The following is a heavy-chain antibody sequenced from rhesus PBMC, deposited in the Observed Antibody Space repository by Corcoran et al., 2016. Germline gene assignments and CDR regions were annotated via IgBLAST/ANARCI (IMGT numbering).Heavy chain of an antibody. J-gene: IGHJ4*01. V-gene: IGHV4-169*01. CDR3: AKYLAYFDY. CDR1: GGSISSSY. CDR2: IYGSGSRT. D-gene: IGHD2-21*01. Sequence: QLQLQESGPGLVKPSETLSVTCAVSGGSISSSYWSWIRQAPGKGLEWIGYIYGSGSRTNYNPSLKSRVTLSVDTSKNQLSLKLSSVTTADTAVYYCAKYLAYFDYWGQGVLVTVSS.